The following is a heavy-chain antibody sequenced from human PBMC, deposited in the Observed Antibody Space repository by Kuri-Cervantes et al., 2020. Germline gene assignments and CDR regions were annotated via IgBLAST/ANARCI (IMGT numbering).Heavy chain of an antibody. CDR3: AGIWFGPSYYMDV. CDR1: GGSFSGYY. J-gene: IGHJ6*03. D-gene: IGHD3-10*01. Sequence: SQTLSLTCAVNGGSFSGYYWSWIRQPPGKGLEWIGEINHSGTITYNPSLKSRVTISVDTSKNQFSLKLSSVTAADTAVYYCAGIWFGPSYYMDVWGKGTTVTVSS. CDR2: INHSGTI. V-gene: IGHV4-34*01.